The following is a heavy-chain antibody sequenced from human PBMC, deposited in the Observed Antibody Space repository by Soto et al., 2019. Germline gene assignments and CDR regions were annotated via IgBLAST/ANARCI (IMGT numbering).Heavy chain of an antibody. Sequence: EVQLVESGGGLVKPGGSLRLSCAASGFTFSSYSMNWVRQAPGKGLEWVSSISSGSSYTYYAVSVKGRFTISRDNARNSLYLQMNTLRAEDTAVYDCARAGNWGQGTLVTVS. J-gene: IGHJ4*02. CDR3: ARAGN. V-gene: IGHV3-21*01. CDR1: GFTFSSYS. CDR2: ISSGSSYT.